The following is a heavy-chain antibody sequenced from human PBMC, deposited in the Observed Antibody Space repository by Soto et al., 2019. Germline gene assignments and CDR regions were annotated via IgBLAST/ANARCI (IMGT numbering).Heavy chain of an antibody. V-gene: IGHV3-7*01. D-gene: IGHD6-19*01. J-gene: IGHJ4*02. CDR1: GFVFRSYW. Sequence: PGGSLRLSCAASGFVFRSYWMSWVRQAPGKGLEWVANINQDGSEKHYVDSVRGRFIISRDNAENSLYLQMNSLRAEDTALYYCARDGVAAGLYLDNWGQGTLVTVSS. CDR2: INQDGSEK. CDR3: ARDGVAAGLYLDN.